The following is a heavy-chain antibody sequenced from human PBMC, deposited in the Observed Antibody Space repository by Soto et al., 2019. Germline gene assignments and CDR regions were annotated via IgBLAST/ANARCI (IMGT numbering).Heavy chain of an antibody. J-gene: IGHJ6*02. V-gene: IGHV1-3*01. D-gene: IGHD2-15*01. CDR3: ARDVGGMDV. CDR1: GYTFTSYA. CDR2: LNAGNGNT. Sequence: QVQLVQSGAEVKKPGASVKVSCKASGYTFTSYAMHWVRQAPGQRLEWMGWLNAGNGNTKYSQKFQGRVTISRDTSASKAYMELSSLRSEDTDVDHCARDVGGMDVWGQWTTVTVSS.